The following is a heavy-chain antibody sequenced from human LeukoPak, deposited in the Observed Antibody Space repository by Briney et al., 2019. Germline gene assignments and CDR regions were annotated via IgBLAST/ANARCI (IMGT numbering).Heavy chain of an antibody. Sequence: PSETLSLTCAVYGGSFSGYYWSWIRQPPGKGLEWIGEINHSGSTNYNPSLKSRVTISVDTSKNQFSLKLSSVTAADTAVYYCARAGRYQYYYDSSGYYRHWGQGTLVTVSS. D-gene: IGHD3-22*01. CDR1: GGSFSGYY. V-gene: IGHV4-34*01. CDR3: ARAGRYQYYYDSSGYYRH. J-gene: IGHJ4*02. CDR2: INHSGST.